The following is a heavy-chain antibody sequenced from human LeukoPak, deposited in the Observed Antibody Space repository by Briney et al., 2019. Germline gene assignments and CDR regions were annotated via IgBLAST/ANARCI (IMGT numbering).Heavy chain of an antibody. CDR3: ARDRSDFSLLCHYFYMDV. J-gene: IGHJ6*03. CDR2: IKEDGSEK. CDR1: GFAVSNYW. Sequence: AGGSLRLSCAASGFAVSNYWMSWVRQAPGKGLECVANIKEDGSEKYYVDSVKGRFTISRDSVRHSLYLQMSSLRDEDTAIYYCARDRSDFSLLCHYFYMDVWGKGTTVTVSS. D-gene: IGHD3-3*01. V-gene: IGHV3-7*01.